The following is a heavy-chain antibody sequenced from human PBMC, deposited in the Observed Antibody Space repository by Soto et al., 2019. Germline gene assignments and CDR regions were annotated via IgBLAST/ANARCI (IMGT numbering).Heavy chain of an antibody. CDR1: GYTFTSYG. CDR3: AREGRFLEWLLDYFDY. D-gene: IGHD3-3*01. Sequence: ASVKVSCKASGYTFTSYGISWVRQAPGQGLEWMGWISAYNGNANYAQKLQGRVTMTTDTSTSTAYMELRSLRSDDTAVYYCAREGRFLEWLLDYFDYWGQGTLVTVSS. J-gene: IGHJ4*02. V-gene: IGHV1-18*01. CDR2: ISAYNGNA.